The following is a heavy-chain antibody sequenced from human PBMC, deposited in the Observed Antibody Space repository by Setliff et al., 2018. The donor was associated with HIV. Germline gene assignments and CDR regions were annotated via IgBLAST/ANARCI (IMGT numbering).Heavy chain of an antibody. CDR1: SGSISSSSYY. CDR2: IYYSGST. V-gene: IGHV4-39*07. J-gene: IGHJ4*02. Sequence: PSETLSLTCTVSSGSISSSSYYWGWIRQPPGKGLEWIGSIYYSGSTYYNPSLKSRVTISVDTSKNQFSLKLSSVTAVDTAVYYCARFCSGGSCPDYWGQGTLVTVSS. D-gene: IGHD2-15*01. CDR3: ARFCSGGSCPDY.